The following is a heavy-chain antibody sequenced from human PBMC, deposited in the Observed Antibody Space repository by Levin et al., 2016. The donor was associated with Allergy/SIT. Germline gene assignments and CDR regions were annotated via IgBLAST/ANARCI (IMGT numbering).Heavy chain of an antibody. Sequence: WVRQAPGQGLEWMGWISAYNGNTNYAQKLQGRVTMTTDTSTSTAYMELRSLRSDDTAVYYCARDLGIAARVELGYWGQGTLVTVSS. J-gene: IGHJ4*02. D-gene: IGHD6-6*01. CDR2: ISAYNGNT. V-gene: IGHV1-18*01. CDR3: ARDLGIAARVELGY.